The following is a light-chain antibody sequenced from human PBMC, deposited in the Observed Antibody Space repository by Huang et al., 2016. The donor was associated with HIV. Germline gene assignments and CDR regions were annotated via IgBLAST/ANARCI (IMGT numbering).Light chain of an antibody. J-gene: IGKJ1*01. V-gene: IGKV4-1*01. CDR3: LQYYSVPQT. CDR2: WAT. Sequence: DIVMTQSPDSLAVSPGERATINCKSSQSVLYSLSKKNYVAGFKQKPGRPPKLLIYWATTRESGVPDRFSGSGSGTDFTLTINNLQAEDVAVYFCLQYYSVPQTFGHGTKVEIK. CDR1: QSVLYSLSKKNY.